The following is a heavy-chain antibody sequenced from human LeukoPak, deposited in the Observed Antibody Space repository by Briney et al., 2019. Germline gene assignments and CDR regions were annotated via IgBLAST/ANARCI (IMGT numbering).Heavy chain of an antibody. V-gene: IGHV4-38-2*02. CDR1: GYSISSGYY. J-gene: IGHJ4*02. CDR2: IYHSGST. Sequence: SETLSLTCTVSGYSISSGYYWGWIRQPPGKGLGWIGSIYHSGSTYYNPSLKSRVTISVDTSKNQFSLELSSVTAADTAVYYCARASHSIVGATEVDYWGQGTLVTVSS. CDR3: ARASHSIVGATEVDY. D-gene: IGHD1-26*01.